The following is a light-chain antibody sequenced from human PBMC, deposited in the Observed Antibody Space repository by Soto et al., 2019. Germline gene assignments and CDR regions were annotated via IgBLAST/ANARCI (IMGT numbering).Light chain of an antibody. Sequence: QSALTQPASVSGSPGQSITISCTGTSSDVGGYNYVSWYQQHPGKAPKLMIYEVSNRPSGVSNRFSGSKSGNTASLTNSGLQAEDGADYYCSSYTSSSTPDVFGTGTKVTVL. CDR3: SSYTSSSTPDV. V-gene: IGLV2-14*01. CDR2: EVS. CDR1: SSDVGGYNY. J-gene: IGLJ1*01.